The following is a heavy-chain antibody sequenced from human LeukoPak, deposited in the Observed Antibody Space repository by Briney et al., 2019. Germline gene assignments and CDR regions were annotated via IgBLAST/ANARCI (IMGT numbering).Heavy chain of an antibody. CDR1: GYTFTGYY. J-gene: IGHJ1*01. Sequence: ASVKVSCKASGYTFTGYYMHWVRQAPGQGLEWMGWINPNSGGTNYAQTFQGRVTMTRDTSISTAYMELSRLRSDDTAVYYCAREAYCSSTSCHQDYGDSEYFQHWGQGTLVTVSS. V-gene: IGHV1-2*02. CDR2: INPNSGGT. D-gene: IGHD2-2*01. CDR3: AREAYCSSTSCHQDYGDSEYFQH.